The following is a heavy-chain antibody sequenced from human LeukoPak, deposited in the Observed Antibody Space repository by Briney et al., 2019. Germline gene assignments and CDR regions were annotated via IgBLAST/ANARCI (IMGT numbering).Heavy chain of an antibody. J-gene: IGHJ4*02. CDR3: ARGEPRIAAAGRHFDY. CDR1: GGSFTGYY. V-gene: IGHV4-34*01. Sequence: SETLSLTCAVYGGSFTGYYWSWIRQPPGKGLEWIGEINHSGSTNYNPSLKSRVTISVDTSKNQFSLKLSSVTAADTAVYYCARGEPRIAAAGRHFDYWDQGTLVTVSS. D-gene: IGHD6-13*01. CDR2: INHSGST.